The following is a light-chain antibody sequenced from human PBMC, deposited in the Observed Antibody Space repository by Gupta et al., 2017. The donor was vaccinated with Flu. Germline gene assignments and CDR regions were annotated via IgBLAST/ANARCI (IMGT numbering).Light chain of an antibody. CDR1: QSVTRSY. J-gene: IGKJ2*01. CDR2: GAS. Sequence: EIVLTQSPGTLSLSPGERATLSCRASQSVTRSYLAWYQQKPGQTPRLLIYGASIRATGIPDRFSGSGSGTEFTLTISRLEPEDFAVYYCQHYSRSPTMYTFGQGTKLEIK. V-gene: IGKV3-20*01. CDR3: QHYSRSPTMYT.